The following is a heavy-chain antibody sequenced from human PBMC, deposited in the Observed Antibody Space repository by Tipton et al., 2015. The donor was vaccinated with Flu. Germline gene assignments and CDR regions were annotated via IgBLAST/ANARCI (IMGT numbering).Heavy chain of an antibody. CDR3: ARVTSYYFFFDS. V-gene: IGHV4-39*07. J-gene: IGHJ4*02. Sequence: TLSLTCSVSGGSLSTTSYHWAWIRQPPGKALEWIGSLYYTGDTFYNPSPRSRVTMSIDLSKNQFSLRLSSVTAADTAVFYCARVTSYYFFFDSWGQGTRVTVSS. D-gene: IGHD1-26*01. CDR1: GGSLSTTSYH. CDR2: LYYTGDT.